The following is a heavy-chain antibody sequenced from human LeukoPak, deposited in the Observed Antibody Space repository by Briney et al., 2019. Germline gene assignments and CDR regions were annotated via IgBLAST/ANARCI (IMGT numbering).Heavy chain of an antibody. CDR3: VKGPCSSGSGSYARLVY. Sequence: GGSLRLSCSASGGTFSSYAMHWVRQAPGQGLEYVSAISSNGGRTYYADSVKGRCTIFRDTLTNTLYLNMSSLRAEDMAVYYCVKGPCSSGSGSYARLVYWGQGTLVTVSS. J-gene: IGHJ4*02. CDR1: GGTFSSYA. V-gene: IGHV3-64D*06. CDR2: ISSNGGRT. D-gene: IGHD3-10*01.